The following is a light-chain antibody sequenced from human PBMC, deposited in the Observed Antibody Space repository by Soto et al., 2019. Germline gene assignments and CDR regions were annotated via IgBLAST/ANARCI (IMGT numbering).Light chain of an antibody. V-gene: IGKV3-15*01. J-gene: IGKJ1*01. CDR3: QHQNT. CDR2: GAS. Sequence: EIVVTQSPATLSVSPGERATLSCRASQSVSSNLAWYQQKPGQAPRLLIYGASTRATGIPARFSGSGSGTEFTLTISSLQSEEFAVYSCQHQNTFGQGTKVEIK. CDR1: QSVSSN.